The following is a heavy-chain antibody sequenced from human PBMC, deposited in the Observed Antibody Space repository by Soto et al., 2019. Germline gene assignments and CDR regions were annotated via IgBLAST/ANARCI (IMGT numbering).Heavy chain of an antibody. J-gene: IGHJ4*02. CDR3: ARDFFGNHYFDF. V-gene: IGHV4-38-2*02. CDR1: GYSISSGYQ. Sequence: SETLSLTCAVSGYSISSGYQWGWIRQPPGKGLEGIGDIFHSGTTSYNPSLKSRVTVSVDTSKNQISLNLTSVTAADTAIYYCARDFFGNHYFDFWGQGILVNVSS. CDR2: IFHSGTT. D-gene: IGHD3-10*01.